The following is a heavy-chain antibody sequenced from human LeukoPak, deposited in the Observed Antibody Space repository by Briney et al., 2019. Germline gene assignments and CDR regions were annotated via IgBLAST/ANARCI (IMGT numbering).Heavy chain of an antibody. J-gene: IGHJ4*02. CDR2: IVVGSGNT. V-gene: IGHV1-58*01. CDR3: ATDRPLDSGYDSEGYYFDY. Sequence: SVKVSCKASGFTFTSSAVQWVRQARGQRLEWIGWIVVGSGNTNYAQKFQERVTITRDMSTSTAYMELSSLRSEDTAVYYCATDRPLDSGYDSEGYYFDYWGQGTLVTVSS. CDR1: GFTFTSSA. D-gene: IGHD5-12*01.